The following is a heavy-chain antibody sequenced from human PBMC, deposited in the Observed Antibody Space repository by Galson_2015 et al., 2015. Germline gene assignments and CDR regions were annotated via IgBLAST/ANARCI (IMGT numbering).Heavy chain of an antibody. V-gene: IGHV3-7*01. CDR3: AREIYCSGGSCIAFDI. Sequence: SLRLSCAASGFTFSSYWMSWVRQAPGKGLEWVANIKQDGSEKYYADSVKGRFTISRDNAKNSLYLQMNSLRAGDTAVYYCAREIYCSGGSCIAFDIWGQGTMVTVSS. D-gene: IGHD2-15*01. J-gene: IGHJ3*02. CDR1: GFTFSSYW. CDR2: IKQDGSEK.